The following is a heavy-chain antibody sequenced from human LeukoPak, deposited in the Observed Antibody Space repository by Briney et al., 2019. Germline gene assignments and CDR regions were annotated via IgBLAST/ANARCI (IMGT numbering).Heavy chain of an antibody. D-gene: IGHD4-23*01. J-gene: IGHJ4*02. CDR1: GFRFNIYA. V-gene: IGHV3-23*01. CDR2: ISGSGGTT. CDR3: AKDRLKVVTPGVFADY. Sequence: PGGSLRLSCAASGFRFNIYAMSWVRQTPGKGLEWVSCISGSGGTTDYADSVKGRFTISRDNSKSSLYLQMNSLRAEDTAVYYCAKDRLKVVTPGVFADYWGQGTLVTVSS.